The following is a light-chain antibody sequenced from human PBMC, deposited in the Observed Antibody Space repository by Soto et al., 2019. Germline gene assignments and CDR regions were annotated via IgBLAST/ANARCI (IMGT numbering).Light chain of an antibody. V-gene: IGKV1-33*01. CDR1: QDIATY. CDR3: QQYDNLPPTWT. Sequence: DIPMTQSPSSLSASVGNRVTITCQASQDIATYLNWYQQKPGKAPNLLIYDASNLETGVPSRFSGGGSGTHFTFTISILQPEDIATYYCQQYDNLPPTWTFGQGTKVEIE. J-gene: IGKJ1*01. CDR2: DAS.